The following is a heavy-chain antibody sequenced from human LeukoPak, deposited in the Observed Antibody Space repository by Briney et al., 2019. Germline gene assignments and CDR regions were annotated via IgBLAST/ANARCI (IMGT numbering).Heavy chain of an antibody. CDR3: ARDSVVVVAATHDAFDI. J-gene: IGHJ3*02. Sequence: GGSLRLSCAASGFTFSSYWMHWVRQAPGKGLVWVSRINSDGSSTSYADSVKGRFTISRDNAKNTLYLQMNSLRAEDTAVYYCARDSVVVVAATHDAFDIWGQGTMVTVS. D-gene: IGHD2-15*01. V-gene: IGHV3-74*01. CDR1: GFTFSSYW. CDR2: INSDGSST.